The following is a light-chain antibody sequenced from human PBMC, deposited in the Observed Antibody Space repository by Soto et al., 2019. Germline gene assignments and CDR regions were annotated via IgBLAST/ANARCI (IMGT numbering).Light chain of an antibody. CDR3: SSFTSSSTQV. CDR2: EVN. Sequence: QSVLTQPASVSGSLGQSITISCTGSSSDVGGYNYVSWYQQHPGKAPKLMIYEVNNRPSGVSNRFSGSKSGNTASLTISGLQADDEADYYCSSFTSSSTQVLGGGTQLTVL. V-gene: IGLV2-14*01. CDR1: SSDVGGYNY. J-gene: IGLJ3*02.